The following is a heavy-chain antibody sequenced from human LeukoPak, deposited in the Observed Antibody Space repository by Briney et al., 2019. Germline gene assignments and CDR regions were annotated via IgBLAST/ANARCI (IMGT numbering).Heavy chain of an antibody. J-gene: IGHJ4*02. D-gene: IGHD5/OR15-5a*01. V-gene: IGHV2-5*02. CDR1: GFSLSTSGVG. CDR3: AHGRMVNIYYYLSSYFDY. Sequence: SGPTLANPTQTLTLTCTFSGFSLSTSGVGVGWIRQPPGKALEWLALIYWDDDKRYSPSLKSRLTITKDTSKNQVVLTMTNMDPVDTATYYCAHGRMVNIYYYLSSYFDYWGQGTLVTVSS. CDR2: IYWDDDK.